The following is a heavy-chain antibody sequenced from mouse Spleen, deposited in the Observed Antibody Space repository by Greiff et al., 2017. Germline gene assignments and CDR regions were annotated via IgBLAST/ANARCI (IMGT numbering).Heavy chain of an antibody. D-gene: IGHD4-1*01. J-gene: IGHJ1*01. Sequence: LQQPGSELVRPGASVKLSCKASGYTFTSYWMHWVKQRPGQGLEWIGNIYPGSGSTNYDEKFKSKATLTVDTSSSTAYMQLSSLTSEDSAVYYCTRTSWGPNWYFDVWGAGTTVTVSS. CDR3: TRTSWGPNWYFDV. V-gene: IGHV1S22*01. CDR2: IYPGSGST. CDR1: GYTFTSYW.